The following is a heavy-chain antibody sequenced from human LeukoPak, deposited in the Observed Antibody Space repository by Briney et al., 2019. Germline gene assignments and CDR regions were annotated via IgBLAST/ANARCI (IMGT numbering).Heavy chain of an antibody. Sequence: GGSRRLSCAASGFTFSNYWMHWVRQAPGKGLVWVSRINSDGSSTTYADSVKGRFTISRDNAKNTLYLQMNSLRAEDTAVYYCARDPHGYWWFDPWGQGTLVTVSS. CDR3: ARDPHGYWWFDP. V-gene: IGHV3-74*03. CDR1: GFTFSNYW. D-gene: IGHD5-18*01. J-gene: IGHJ5*02. CDR2: INSDGSST.